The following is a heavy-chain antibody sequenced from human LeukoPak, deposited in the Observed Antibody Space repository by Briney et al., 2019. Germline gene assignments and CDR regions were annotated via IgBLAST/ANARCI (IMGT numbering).Heavy chain of an antibody. J-gene: IGHJ4*02. CDR3: ARSNRYCSGGSCHFDY. D-gene: IGHD2-15*01. CDR2: IYPGDSDT. V-gene: IGHV5-51*01. Sequence: GESLKISCKGSGYSFTSHWIGWVRQMPGKGLEWMGIIYPGDSDTRYSPSFQGQVTISADKSISTAYLQWSSLKASDTAMYYCARSNRYCSGGSCHFDYWGQGTLVTVSS. CDR1: GYSFTSHW.